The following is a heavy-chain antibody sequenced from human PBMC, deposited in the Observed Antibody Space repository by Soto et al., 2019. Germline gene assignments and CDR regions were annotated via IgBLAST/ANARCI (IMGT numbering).Heavy chain of an antibody. V-gene: IGHV3-33*01. Sequence: PGGSLRLSCAASGFTFSSYGMHWVRQAPGKGLEWVAVIWYDGSNKYYADSVKGRFTISRDNSKNTLYLQMNSLRAEDTAVYYCARDRLAREWLAPGDFQHWGQGT. D-gene: IGHD3-3*01. J-gene: IGHJ1*01. CDR2: IWYDGSNK. CDR1: GFTFSSYG. CDR3: ARDRLAREWLAPGDFQH.